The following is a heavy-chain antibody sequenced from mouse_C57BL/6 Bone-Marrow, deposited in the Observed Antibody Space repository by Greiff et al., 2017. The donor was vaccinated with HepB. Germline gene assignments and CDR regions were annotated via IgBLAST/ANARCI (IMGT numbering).Heavy chain of an antibody. CDR2: IYPGDGDT. J-gene: IGHJ3*01. CDR1: GYAFSSYW. D-gene: IGHD2-4*01. Sequence: QVQLQQSGAELVKPGASVKISCKASGYAFSSYWMNWVKQRPGKGLEWIGQIYPGDGDTNYNGKFKGKATLTADKSSSTAYMQLSSLTSEDSAVYFCAREGDDYAWFAYWGQGTLVTVSA. V-gene: IGHV1-80*01. CDR3: AREGDDYAWFAY.